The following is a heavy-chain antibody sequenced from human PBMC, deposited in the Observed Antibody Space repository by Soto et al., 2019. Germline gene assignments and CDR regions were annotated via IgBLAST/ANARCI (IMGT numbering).Heavy chain of an antibody. V-gene: IGHV4-39*02. Sequence: PSETLSLTCTVSGGSISSSSYYWGWIRQPPGKGLEGIGSIYYSGSTYYNPSLKSRVTISLDTSKNQFSLKLSSVTAADTAVYYCAKDSQDIVVVPAAPTSYYFDYWGQGTLVTVSS. CDR1: GGSISSSSYY. CDR2: IYYSGST. CDR3: AKDSQDIVVVPAAPTSYYFDY. D-gene: IGHD2-2*01. J-gene: IGHJ4*02.